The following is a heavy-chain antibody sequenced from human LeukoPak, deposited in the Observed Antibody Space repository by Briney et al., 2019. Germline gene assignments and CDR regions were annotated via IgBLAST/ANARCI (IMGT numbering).Heavy chain of an antibody. CDR3: AKPYSGSYAFFFDY. CDR1: GFTFSSYG. CDR2: IRYDGSNK. Sequence: GGSLRLSCAASGFTFSSYGMHWVRQTPGKGLEWVAFIRYDGSNKYYADSVKGRFTISRHNSKNTLYLQMNSLRAEDTAVYYCAKPYSGSYAFFFDYWGQGTLVTVSS. J-gene: IGHJ4*02. D-gene: IGHD1-26*01. V-gene: IGHV3-30*02.